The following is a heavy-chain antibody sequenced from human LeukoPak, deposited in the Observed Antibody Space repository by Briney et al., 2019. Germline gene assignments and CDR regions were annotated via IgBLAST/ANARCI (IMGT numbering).Heavy chain of an antibody. J-gene: IGHJ4*02. CDR3: AKGPVVSCKGAFCYHFDG. V-gene: IGHV3-23*01. Sequence: GGSLSLSCAPSGFTFSTYAMRCLRHSPGEGLEWVSSIAGSDAGIFFGDSVKGRFPISRDISKNTLSLQMHTLRAEHTAVFFCAKGPVVSCKGAFCYHFDGWVQETQDSVCS. D-gene: IGHD2-15*01. CDR2: IAGSDAGI. CDR1: GFTFSTYA.